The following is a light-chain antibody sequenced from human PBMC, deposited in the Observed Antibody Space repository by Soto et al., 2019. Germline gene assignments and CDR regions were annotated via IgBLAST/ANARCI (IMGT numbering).Light chain of an antibody. V-gene: IGKV3-15*01. CDR3: QQYNYWPLYT. CDR2: GAS. J-gene: IGKJ2*01. Sequence: EIVMTQSPTTLSVSPGEGATLSCRASQSLSSNLAWYQQKPGQSPRLLIYGASTRASGIPARFSGSGSGTEFTLTISSLESEDFAVYYCQQYNYWPLYTFGQGNKLEIK. CDR1: QSLSSN.